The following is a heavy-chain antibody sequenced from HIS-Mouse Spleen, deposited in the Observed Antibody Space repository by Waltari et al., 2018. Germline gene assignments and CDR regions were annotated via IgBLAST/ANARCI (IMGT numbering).Heavy chain of an antibody. J-gene: IGHJ3*02. V-gene: IGHV3-74*01. D-gene: IGHD6-6*01. CDR3: AREHSSSSDAFDI. CDR1: GFPCSSSW. Sequence: EVQLVESGGGLVQPGGSLRLSCAASGFPCSSSWLHCARQAPGKGLVWVSRINSDGSSTSYADSVKGRFTISRDNAKNTLYLQMNSLRAEDTAVYYCAREHSSSSDAFDIWGQGTMVTVSS. CDR2: INSDGSST.